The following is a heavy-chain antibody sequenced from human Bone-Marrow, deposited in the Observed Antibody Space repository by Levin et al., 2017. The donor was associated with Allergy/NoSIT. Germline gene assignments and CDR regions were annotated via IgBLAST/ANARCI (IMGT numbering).Heavy chain of an antibody. D-gene: IGHD3-10*01. CDR3: TRGNTGYYFDY. J-gene: IGHJ4*02. V-gene: IGHV3-48*04. Sequence: GGSLRLSCAASGFTFSDYSMNWVRQAPEKGLEWVSHITPGSNTIYYADSVKGRFTISRDNAKNSLYLQMNSLRAEDTAVYYCTRGNTGYYFDYWGQGALITVSS. CDR1: GFTFSDYS. CDR2: ITPGSNTI.